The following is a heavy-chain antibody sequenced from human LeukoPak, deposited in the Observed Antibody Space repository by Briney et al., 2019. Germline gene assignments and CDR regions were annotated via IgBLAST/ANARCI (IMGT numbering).Heavy chain of an antibody. V-gene: IGHV3-11*04. Sequence: GGSLRLSCAASGFTFSDYYMSWIRQAPGKGLEWVSYISSSGSTIYYADSVKGRFTVSRDNAKQSLYLQMNSLRVEDTAIYYCATRKCSISACRASSYRCMDDWGKGTTVTVSS. J-gene: IGHJ6*03. CDR2: ISSSGSTI. CDR3: ATRKCSISACRASSYRCMDD. CDR1: GFTFSDYY. D-gene: IGHD2-2*01.